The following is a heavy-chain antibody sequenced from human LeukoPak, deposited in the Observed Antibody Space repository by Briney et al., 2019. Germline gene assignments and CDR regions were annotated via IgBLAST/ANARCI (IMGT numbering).Heavy chain of an antibody. CDR2: INPNSGGT. D-gene: IGHD3-3*01. V-gene: IGHV1-2*04. CDR1: GYTFTGYY. CDR3: ARVGPGPGFLRGAFDI. J-gene: IGHJ3*02. Sequence: ASVKVSCKASGYTFTGYYMHWVRQAPGQGLEWMGWINPNSGGTNYAQKFQGWVTMTRDTSISTAYMELSRLRSDDTAVYYCARVGPGPGFLRGAFDIWGQGTMVTVSS.